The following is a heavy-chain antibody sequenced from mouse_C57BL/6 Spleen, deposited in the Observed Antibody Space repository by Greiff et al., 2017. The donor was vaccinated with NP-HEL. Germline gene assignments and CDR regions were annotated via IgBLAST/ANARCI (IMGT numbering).Heavy chain of an antibody. CDR1: GYTFTSYW. Sequence: VKLQQPGAELVRPGSSVKLSCKASGYTFTSYWMHWVKQRPIQGLEWIGNIDPSDSETHYNQKFKDKATLTVDKSSSTAYMQLSSLTSEDSAVYYCARYGYGSSHWGQGTLVTVSA. J-gene: IGHJ3*01. CDR3: ARYGYGSSH. V-gene: IGHV1-52*01. D-gene: IGHD1-1*01. CDR2: IDPSDSET.